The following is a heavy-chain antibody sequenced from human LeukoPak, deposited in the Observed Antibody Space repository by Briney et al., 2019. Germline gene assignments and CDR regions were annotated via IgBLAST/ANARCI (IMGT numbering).Heavy chain of an antibody. CDR1: GFIFAGYA. CDR3: AKDLLGYDRPFDC. CDR2: ISGSGGST. V-gene: IGHV3-23*01. D-gene: IGHD3-16*01. J-gene: IGHJ4*02. Sequence: GGSLRLSCAASGFIFAGYAMSWVRQAPGKGLEWVSAISGSGGSTYYADSVKGRFTISRDNSRTTLYLQMNSLRADDTAIYYCAKDLLGYDRPFDCWGQGTLVTVSS.